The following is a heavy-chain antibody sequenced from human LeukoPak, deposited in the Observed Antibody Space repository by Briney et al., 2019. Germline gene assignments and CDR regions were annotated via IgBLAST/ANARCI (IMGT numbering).Heavy chain of an antibody. CDR1: GFTFSSYG. D-gene: IGHD3-16*01. Sequence: GGSLRLSCAASGFTFSSYGMHWVRQAPGKGLEWVAVILYDGSNKYYADSVKGRFTISRDNSKNTLYLQMNSLRAEDTAVYYCAKILHLAYFDYWGQGTLVTVSS. CDR2: ILYDGSNK. CDR3: AKILHLAYFDY. V-gene: IGHV3-30*18. J-gene: IGHJ4*02.